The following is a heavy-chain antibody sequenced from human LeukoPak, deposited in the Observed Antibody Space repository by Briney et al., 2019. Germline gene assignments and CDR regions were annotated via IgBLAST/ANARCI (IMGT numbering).Heavy chain of an antibody. V-gene: IGHV4-39*07. CDR2: IYYSGST. CDR3: ARTPSYSSSSPYYFDY. CDR1: GGSISSSSYY. Sequence: SETLSLTCTVSGGSISSSSYYWGWIRQPPGKGLEWIGSIYYSGSTYYNPSLKSRVTISVDTYKNQFSLKLSSVTAADTAVYYCARTPSYSSSSPYYFDYWGQGTLVTVSS. J-gene: IGHJ4*02. D-gene: IGHD6-6*01.